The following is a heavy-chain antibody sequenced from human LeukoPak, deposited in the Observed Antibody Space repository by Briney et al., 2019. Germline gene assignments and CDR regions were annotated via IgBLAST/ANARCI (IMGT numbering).Heavy chain of an antibody. J-gene: IGHJ4*02. CDR1: GFTFSSYA. V-gene: IGHV3-23*01. D-gene: IGHD4-23*01. CDR3: ARGKDRWYFDY. CDR2: ISGSGGST. Sequence: GGSLRLSCAASGFTFSSYAMSWVRQAPGKGLEWVSAISGSGGSTYYADSVKGRFTISRDNSKNTLYLRMNSLRAEDTAVYYCARGKDRWYFDYWGQGTLVTVSS.